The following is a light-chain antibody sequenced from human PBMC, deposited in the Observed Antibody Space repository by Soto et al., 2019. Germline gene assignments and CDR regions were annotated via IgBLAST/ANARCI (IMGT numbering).Light chain of an antibody. CDR1: SSNIGAGYD. CDR2: GNS. Sequence: QSVLTQPPSVSGAPGQRVTISCTGSSSNIGAGYDVHGYQQLPGTAPKLLIYGNSNRPSGVPDRFSGSKSGTSASLAITGLQAEDEADYYCQSYDSGLSGYVFGTGTKLTVL. CDR3: QSYDSGLSGYV. V-gene: IGLV1-40*01. J-gene: IGLJ1*01.